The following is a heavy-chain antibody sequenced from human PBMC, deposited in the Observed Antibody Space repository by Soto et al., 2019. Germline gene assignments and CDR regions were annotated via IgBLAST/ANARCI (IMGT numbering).Heavy chain of an antibody. Sequence: SVKVSCKASGGTFSSYAISWVRQAPGQGLEWMGGIIPIFGTANYAQKFQGRVTITADESTSTAYMELSSLRSEDTAVYYCARVVVPAAMVPAFDIWGQGAMVTVSS. CDR3: ARVVVPAAMVPAFDI. D-gene: IGHD2-2*01. CDR2: IIPIFGTA. J-gene: IGHJ3*02. V-gene: IGHV1-69*13. CDR1: GGTFSSYA.